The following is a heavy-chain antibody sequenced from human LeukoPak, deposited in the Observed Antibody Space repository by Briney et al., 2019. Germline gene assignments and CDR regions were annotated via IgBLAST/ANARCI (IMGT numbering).Heavy chain of an antibody. CDR2: VSISSGTI. V-gene: IGHV3-48*04. Sequence: GGSLRLSCAASGFTFSGHNMNWVRQAPGKGLEWISFVSISSGTINYADSVNGRFRISRDNAKSSLDLEMNSLRAEDTAVYYCARAMSTFGGVRNYFDSWGQGTLVTVSS. CDR1: GFTFSGHN. D-gene: IGHD3-16*01. CDR3: ARAMSTFGGVRNYFDS. J-gene: IGHJ4*02.